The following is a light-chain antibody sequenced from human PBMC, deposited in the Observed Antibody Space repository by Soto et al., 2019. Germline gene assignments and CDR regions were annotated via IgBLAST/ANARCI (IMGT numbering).Light chain of an antibody. CDR1: QSVTNS. Sequence: EIVLTQSPATLSLSPGERATLSCRASQSVTNSLAWYQQKPGQAPRLLVYDASNRATGIPTRFSGSGSGTDFTLTISNLEPEDFAVYYCQQHISWPLPFGGGTKVDIX. J-gene: IGKJ4*01. CDR2: DAS. V-gene: IGKV3-11*01. CDR3: QQHISWPLP.